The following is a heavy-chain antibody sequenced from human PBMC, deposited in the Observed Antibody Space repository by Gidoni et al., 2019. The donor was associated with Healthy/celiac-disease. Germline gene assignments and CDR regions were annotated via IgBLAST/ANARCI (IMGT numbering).Heavy chain of an antibody. J-gene: IGHJ5*02. D-gene: IGHD3-22*01. Sequence: QITLKESGPTLVKPTQTLTLTCTFSGFSLSTSGVGVGWIRQPPGKALEWLALIYWNDDKRYSPSLKSRLTITKDTSKNQVVLTMTNMDPVDTATYYCAHEQGSMTLNWFDPWGQGTLVTVSS. CDR2: IYWNDDK. CDR3: AHEQGSMTLNWFDP. V-gene: IGHV2-5*01. CDR1: GFSLSTSGVG.